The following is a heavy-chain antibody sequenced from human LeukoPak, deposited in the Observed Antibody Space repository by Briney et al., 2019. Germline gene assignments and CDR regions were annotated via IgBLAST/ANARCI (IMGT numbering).Heavy chain of an antibody. Sequence: GASVKVSCKASGYTFTSYGISWVRQAPGQGLEWMGWISAYNGNTNYAQKLQGRVTMTTDTSTSTAYMELRSLRSDDTAVYYCARVRCSSTSCETNYYYYYMDAWGKGTTVTVSS. CDR2: ISAYNGNT. CDR1: GYTFTSYG. CDR3: ARVRCSSTSCETNYYYYYMDA. J-gene: IGHJ6*03. D-gene: IGHD2-2*01. V-gene: IGHV1-18*01.